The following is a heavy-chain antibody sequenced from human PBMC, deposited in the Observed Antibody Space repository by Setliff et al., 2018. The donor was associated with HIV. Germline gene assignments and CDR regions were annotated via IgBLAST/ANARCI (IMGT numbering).Heavy chain of an antibody. Sequence: PSETLSLTCGVSGGSFSGYFWTWIRQSPGKGLEWIGDINQSGSTNYNPSFKSRVIISGDTSKSQFSMNLTSVTDADTAIYYCARGPVIDRNPAGTLTAHYRARFDYWGQGTLVT. J-gene: IGHJ4*02. V-gene: IGHV4-34*01. CDR2: INQSGST. CDR1: GGSFSGYF. D-gene: IGHD3-9*01. CDR3: ARGPVIDRNPAGTLTAHYRARFDY.